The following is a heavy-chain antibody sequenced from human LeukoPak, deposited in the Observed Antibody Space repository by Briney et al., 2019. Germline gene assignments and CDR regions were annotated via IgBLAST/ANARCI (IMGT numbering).Heavy chain of an antibody. CDR1: GFTFSSYA. CDR2: ISDGGGNT. CDR3: AKGLAAAGDYYFDY. V-gene: IGHV3-23*01. J-gene: IGHJ4*02. Sequence: PGGSLRLSCVASGFTFSSYAMTWVRQTPGEGLQWVSAISDGGGNTYYADSLKGRFTISRDNSENALYLQMNSLRVEDTAVYYCAKGLAAAGDYYFDYWGQGTLVTVSS. D-gene: IGHD6-13*01.